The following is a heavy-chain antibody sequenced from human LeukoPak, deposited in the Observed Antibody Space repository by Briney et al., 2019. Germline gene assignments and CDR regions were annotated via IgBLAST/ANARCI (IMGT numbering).Heavy chain of an antibody. CDR1: GYTFTSYY. CDR3: ARSGKVEESYYDFWSGYFRDPYYYYGMDV. D-gene: IGHD3-3*01. CDR2: MNPNSGNT. Sequence: ASVKVSCKASGYTFTSYYVHWVRQATGQGLEWMGWMNPNSGNTGYAQKFQGRVTMTRNTSISTAYMELSSLRSEDTAVYYCARSGKVEESYYDFWSGYFRDPYYYYGMDVWGQGTTVTVSS. V-gene: IGHV1-8*01. J-gene: IGHJ6*02.